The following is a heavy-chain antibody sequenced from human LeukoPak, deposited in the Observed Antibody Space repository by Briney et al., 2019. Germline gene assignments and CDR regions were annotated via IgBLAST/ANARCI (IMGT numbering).Heavy chain of an antibody. J-gene: IGHJ4*02. D-gene: IGHD2-2*01. CDR3: ARVGVPGYCSSTGCYPDY. CDR2: ISYDGSNK. Sequence: GGSLRLSCAASGFIFSNYAMHWVRQAPGKGLEWVAIISYDGSNKYYADSVKGRFTISRGNSKNTLYLQMNSLRTEDTAVYYCARVGVPGYCSSTGCYPDYWGQGTLVTVSS. V-gene: IGHV3-30*04. CDR1: GFIFSNYA.